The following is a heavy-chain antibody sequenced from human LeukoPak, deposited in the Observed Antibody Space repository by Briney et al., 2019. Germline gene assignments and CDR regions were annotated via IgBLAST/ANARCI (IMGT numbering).Heavy chain of an antibody. Sequence: PETLSLTCAVHGGSLRGYYWSWIRQPPGKGVEWIGEIYQSGSTNYNTSLKSRSTISADPAKNQFSLKLSSLTAADTAVYYCTRGRTAIFGVVIIGYWFDPWGQGTLVTVSS. CDR2: IYQSGST. CDR1: GGSLRGYY. CDR3: TRGRTAIFGVVIIGYWFDP. V-gene: IGHV4-34*01. J-gene: IGHJ5*02. D-gene: IGHD3-3*01.